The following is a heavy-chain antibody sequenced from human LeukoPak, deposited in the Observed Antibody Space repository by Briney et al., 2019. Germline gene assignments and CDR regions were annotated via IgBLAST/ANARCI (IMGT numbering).Heavy chain of an antibody. V-gene: IGHV3-7*01. Sequence: GGSLRLSCVASGITFSRHWMKWVRQAPGKGLEWVANIRQDGSREFYVDSVKGRFTISRDNAKNSLYLQMNSLRAEDTAVYYCARMSWLVQAAAALDYWGQGTLVTVSS. D-gene: IGHD6-13*01. J-gene: IGHJ4*02. CDR2: IRQDGSRE. CDR3: ARMSWLVQAAAALDY. CDR1: GITFSRHW.